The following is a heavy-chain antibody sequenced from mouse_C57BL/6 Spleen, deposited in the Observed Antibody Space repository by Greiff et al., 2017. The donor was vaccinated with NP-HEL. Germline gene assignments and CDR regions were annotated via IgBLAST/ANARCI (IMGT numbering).Heavy chain of an antibody. CDR2: INYDGSST. D-gene: IGHD1-1*01. J-gene: IGHJ2*01. CDR3: AREDYGRAFDY. CDR1: GFTFSDYY. V-gene: IGHV5-16*01. Sequence: EVKLMESEGGLVQPGSSMKLSCTASGFTFSDYYMAWVRQVPEKGLEWVANINYDGSSTYYLDSLKSRFIISRDNAKNILYLQMSSLKSEDTATYYCAREDYGRAFDYWGQGTTLTVSS.